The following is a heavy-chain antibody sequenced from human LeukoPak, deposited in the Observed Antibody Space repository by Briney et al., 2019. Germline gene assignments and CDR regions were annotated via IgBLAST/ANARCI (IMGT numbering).Heavy chain of an antibody. CDR3: ARDPSGGDYYDSNSQLDY. Sequence: GGSLRLSCAASGFTFSSYAMHWVRQAPGKGLEWVAVISYDGSNKYYADSVKGRFTISRDNSKNTLYLQMNSLRAEDTAVYYCARDPSGGDYYDSNSQLDYWGQGTLVTVSS. J-gene: IGHJ4*02. CDR2: ISYDGSNK. D-gene: IGHD3-22*01. CDR1: GFTFSSYA. V-gene: IGHV3-30-3*01.